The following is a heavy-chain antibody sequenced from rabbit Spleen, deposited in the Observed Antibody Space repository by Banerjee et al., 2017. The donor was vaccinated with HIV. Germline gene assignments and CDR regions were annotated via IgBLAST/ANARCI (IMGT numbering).Heavy chain of an antibody. CDR2: INSGSAIT. J-gene: IGHJ4*01. Sequence: QEQLEESGGDLVKPEGSLTLTCTASGFTISSSYWMCWVRQAPGKGLEWIGCINSGSAITKYASWAKGRFTIPKTSSTTVTLQMTSLTAADTATYFCARDGSDAGYDFNLWGPGTLVTVS. CDR1: GFTISSSYW. D-gene: IGHD4-2*01. CDR3: ARDGSDAGYDFNL. V-gene: IGHV1S45*01.